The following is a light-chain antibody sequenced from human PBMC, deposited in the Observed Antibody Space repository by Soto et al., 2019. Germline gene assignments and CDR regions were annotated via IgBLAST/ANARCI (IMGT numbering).Light chain of an antibody. CDR3: QQYGSSPYT. CDR2: GAS. V-gene: IGKV3-20*01. Sequence: EIVLTQSPGTLSLSPGERATLSCRASQSVSSSDLAWYQQKPGQAPRLLIYGASSRATGIPDRFSGSGSGTDFILTISRLEPEDLAVYYCQQYGSSPYTFGPGTKLGIK. J-gene: IGKJ2*01. CDR1: QSVSSSD.